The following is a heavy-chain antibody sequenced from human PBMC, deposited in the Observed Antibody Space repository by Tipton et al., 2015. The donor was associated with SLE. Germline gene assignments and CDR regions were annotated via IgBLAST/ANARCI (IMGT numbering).Heavy chain of an antibody. CDR2: ISAYNGNT. Sequence: QLVQSGPEVKKPGSSVKVSCKASGGTFSSYAISWVRQAPGQGLEWMGWISAYNGNTNYAQKLQGRVTMTTDTSTSTAYMELRSLRSDDTAVYYCAREDDYGDYVDYWGQGTLVTVSS. CDR1: GGTFSSYA. V-gene: IGHV1-18*01. J-gene: IGHJ4*02. D-gene: IGHD4-17*01. CDR3: AREDDYGDYVDY.